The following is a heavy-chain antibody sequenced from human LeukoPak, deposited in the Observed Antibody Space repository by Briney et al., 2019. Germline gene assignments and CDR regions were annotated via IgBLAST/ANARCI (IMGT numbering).Heavy chain of an antibody. CDR3: AKDTTGTTPMDV. CDR1: GFTFSSYG. Sequence: GGSLRLSCAASGFTFSSYGMHWVRQAPGKGLEWVAFIRYDGSNKYYADSVKGRFTISRDNSKNTLYLQMNSPRAEDTAVYYCAKDTTGTTPMDVWGKGTTVTVSS. J-gene: IGHJ6*03. D-gene: IGHD1-1*01. CDR2: IRYDGSNK. V-gene: IGHV3-30*02.